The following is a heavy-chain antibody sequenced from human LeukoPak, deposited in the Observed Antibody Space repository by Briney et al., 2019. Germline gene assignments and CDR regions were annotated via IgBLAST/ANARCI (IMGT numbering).Heavy chain of an antibody. CDR2: IYYSGST. Sequence: SETLSLTCTVSGGSISSGGYYWSWIRPHPGKGLEWIGYIYYSGSTYYNPSLKSRVTISVDTSKNQFSLKLSSVTAADTAVYYCARRDCSSTSCYAGWFDPWGQGTLVTVSS. CDR3: ARRDCSSTSCYAGWFDP. V-gene: IGHV4-31*03. J-gene: IGHJ5*02. CDR1: GGSISSGGYY. D-gene: IGHD2-2*01.